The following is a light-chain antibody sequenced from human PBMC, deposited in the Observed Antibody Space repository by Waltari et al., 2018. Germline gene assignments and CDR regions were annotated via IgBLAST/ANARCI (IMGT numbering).Light chain of an antibody. CDR1: QIVSRS. V-gene: IGKV3-20*01. J-gene: IGKJ1*01. CDR3: QKYVSLPAT. Sequence: EIVLTQSPGTLSLSPGEGATLSCRASQIVSRSLAWYQQKPGQAPRLLIYDASTRATGIPDRFSGSGSGTDFSLTISRLEPEDFAVYYCQKYVSLPATFGQGTTVEIK. CDR2: DAS.